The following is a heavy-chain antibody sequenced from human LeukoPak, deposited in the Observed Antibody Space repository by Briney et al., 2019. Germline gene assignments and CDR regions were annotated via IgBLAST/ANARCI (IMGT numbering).Heavy chain of an antibody. Sequence: GGSLRLSCAASGFSFSTYTMNWVRQAPGKGPEWVSSISSSSNYKYYADSVKGRFTISRDNAENSLDLQMSSLRAEDTAVYYCAKGGQGPLYAIDIWGQGTVVTVSS. D-gene: IGHD3-16*01. CDR1: GFSFSTYT. V-gene: IGHV3-21*04. J-gene: IGHJ3*02. CDR2: ISSSSNYK. CDR3: AKGGQGPLYAIDI.